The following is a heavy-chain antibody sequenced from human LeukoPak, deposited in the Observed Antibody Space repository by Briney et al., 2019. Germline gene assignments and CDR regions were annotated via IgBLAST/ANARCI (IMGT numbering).Heavy chain of an antibody. Sequence: PSETLSLTCAASGDSLSSYSWNWLPQSPGRGLQGIVEMNRSGTTNYNPSLKRRVTISVDTSKNLHSLRLNSVTAADTAVYYCATAARARHYFDYWGQGTLVTVSS. V-gene: IGHV4-34*01. CDR3: ATAARARHYFDY. J-gene: IGHJ4*02. CDR2: MNRSGTT. CDR1: GDSLSSYS.